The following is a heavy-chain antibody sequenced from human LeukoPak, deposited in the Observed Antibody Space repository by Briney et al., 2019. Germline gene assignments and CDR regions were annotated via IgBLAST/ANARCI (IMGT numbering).Heavy chain of an antibody. Sequence: GGSLRLSCAASGFTFSSYWMSWVRQAPGKGLEWVANIKRDGSEKYYVDSVKGRFTISRDNAKNPLYLQMNSLRAEDTAVYYCARDDSRSTFDYWGQGTLVTVSS. V-gene: IGHV3-7*01. J-gene: IGHJ4*02. CDR3: ARDDSRSTFDY. CDR1: GFTFSSYW. CDR2: IKRDGSEK. D-gene: IGHD6-6*01.